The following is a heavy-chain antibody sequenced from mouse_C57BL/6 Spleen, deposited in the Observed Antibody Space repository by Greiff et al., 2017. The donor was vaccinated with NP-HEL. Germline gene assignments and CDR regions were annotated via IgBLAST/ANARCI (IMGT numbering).Heavy chain of an antibody. J-gene: IGHJ2*01. V-gene: IGHV14-4*01. Sequence: VQLQQSGAELVRPGASVKLSCTASGFNIKDDYMHWVKQRPEQGLEWIGWIDPENGDTEYASKFQGKATITADTSSNTAYLQLSSLTSEDTAVYYCTTEGSYYFDYWGQGTTLTVSS. CDR1: GFNIKDDY. CDR3: TTEGSYYFDY. CDR2: IDPENGDT.